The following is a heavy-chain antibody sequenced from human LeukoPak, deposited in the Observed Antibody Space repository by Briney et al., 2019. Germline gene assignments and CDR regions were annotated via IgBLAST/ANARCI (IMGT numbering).Heavy chain of an antibody. J-gene: IGHJ4*02. Sequence: ASVKVSRKASGNTFTNYYMHWVRQAPGQGLEWMGIINPSGGSTSYAQKFRGRVTMTRDTSTTTVYMELSSLRSEDTAVYYCAIGLQLFDYWGQGTLVTVSS. V-gene: IGHV1-46*03. CDR3: AIGLQLFDY. CDR1: GNTFTNYY. CDR2: INPSGGST. D-gene: IGHD5-24*01.